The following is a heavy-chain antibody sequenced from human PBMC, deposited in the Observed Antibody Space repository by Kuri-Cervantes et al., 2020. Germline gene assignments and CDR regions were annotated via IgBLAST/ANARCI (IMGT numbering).Heavy chain of an antibody. Sequence: GESLKISCAASGFTFSSYELNWVRQAPGKGLEWVGRIKSKTDGGTTDYAAPVKGRFTISKDDSKNTLYLQMNSLKTEDTAVYYCTTVGYRSDYWGQGTLVTVSS. J-gene: IGHJ4*02. CDR2: IKSKTDGGTT. D-gene: IGHD3-16*02. V-gene: IGHV3-15*01. CDR1: GFTFSSYE. CDR3: TTVGYRSDY.